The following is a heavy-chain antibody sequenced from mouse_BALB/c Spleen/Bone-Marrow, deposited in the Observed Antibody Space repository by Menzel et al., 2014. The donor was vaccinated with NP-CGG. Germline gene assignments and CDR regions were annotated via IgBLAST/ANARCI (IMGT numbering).Heavy chain of an antibody. Sequence: VQLQQSGPELVKPGASVKMSCKASGYTFTSYVMHWVKQKPGQGLEWIGYINPYNDGTKYNEKFKGMATLTSDKSSSTAYMELSSLTSEDSAVYYCARRDYYGSSFYWYFDVWGAGTTVTVSS. CDR3: ARRDYYGSSFYWYFDV. J-gene: IGHJ1*01. V-gene: IGHV1-14*01. CDR1: GYTFTSYV. CDR2: INPYNDGT. D-gene: IGHD1-1*01.